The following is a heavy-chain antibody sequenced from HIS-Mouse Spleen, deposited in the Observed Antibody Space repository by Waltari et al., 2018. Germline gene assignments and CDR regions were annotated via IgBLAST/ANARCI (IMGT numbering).Heavy chain of an antibody. J-gene: IGHJ2*01. Sequence: QLQLQESGPGLVKPSETLSLTCTVSGGSIRSSSYYWGWIRQPPGKGLEWIGSIYYSGSTYYHPSRKSRVTISVDTSKNQCSLKLSSVTAADTAVYYCAREIPYSSSWYDWYFDLWGRGTLVTVSS. V-gene: IGHV4-39*07. CDR3: AREIPYSSSWYDWYFDL. CDR1: GGSIRSSSYY. CDR2: IYYSGST. D-gene: IGHD6-13*01.